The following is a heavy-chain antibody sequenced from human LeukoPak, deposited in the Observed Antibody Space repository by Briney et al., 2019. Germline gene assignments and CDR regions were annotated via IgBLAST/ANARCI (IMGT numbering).Heavy chain of an antibody. CDR3: ARDTSVTHIFDY. CDR1: GFTFSTYL. Sequence: PGGSLRLFCAASGFTFSTYLVSWVRQAPGKGLEWVANIKQDGGEKSYVDSVRGRFTISRDNDKNSLYLQMNSLRAEDTAVYYCARDTSVTHIFDYWGQGTLVTVSS. V-gene: IGHV3-7*05. D-gene: IGHD4-17*01. J-gene: IGHJ4*02. CDR2: IKQDGGEK.